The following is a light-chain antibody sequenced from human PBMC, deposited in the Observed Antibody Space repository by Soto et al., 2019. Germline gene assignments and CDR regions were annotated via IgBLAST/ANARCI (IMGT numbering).Light chain of an antibody. J-gene: IGLJ2*01. V-gene: IGLV2-8*01. Sequence: QSVLTQPPSASGSPGQSVTISCTGTSSDVGGYNYVSWYQQHPGKAPKLMIYEVSKRPSGVPDRFSGSKSGNTASLTVSGLQAEDEADYYCNSYAGLHNFGVVFGGGTQLTVL. CDR3: NSYAGLHNFGVV. CDR2: EVS. CDR1: SSDVGGYNY.